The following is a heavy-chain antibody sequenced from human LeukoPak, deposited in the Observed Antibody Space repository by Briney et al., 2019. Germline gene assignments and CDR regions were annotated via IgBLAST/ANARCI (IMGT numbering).Heavy chain of an antibody. CDR3: ARVRFFLSGYETPYFDY. V-gene: IGHV3-74*01. CDR2: INTDGSST. J-gene: IGHJ4*02. CDR1: GFTFSSYW. D-gene: IGHD5-12*01. Sequence: GGSLRLSCAASGFTFSSYWMHWVRQAPGKGLVWVSRINTDGSSTSYADSVKGRFTISRDNAKNTLYLQMNSLRAEDTAVYYCARVRFFLSGYETPYFDYWGQGTLVTVSS.